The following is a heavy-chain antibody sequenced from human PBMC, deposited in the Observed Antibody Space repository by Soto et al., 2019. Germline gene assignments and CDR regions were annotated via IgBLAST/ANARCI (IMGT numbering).Heavy chain of an antibody. J-gene: IGHJ6*02. CDR2: IYYSGST. V-gene: IGHV4-59*01. CDR1: GGSISSYY. Sequence: SETLSLTCTVSGGSISSYYWSWIRQPPGKGLEWIGYIYYSGSTNYNPSLKSRVTISVDTSKNQFSLKLSSVTAAGTAVYYCARVTAIGYYYGMDVWGQGTTVTVSS. D-gene: IGHD5-18*01. CDR3: ARVTAIGYYYGMDV.